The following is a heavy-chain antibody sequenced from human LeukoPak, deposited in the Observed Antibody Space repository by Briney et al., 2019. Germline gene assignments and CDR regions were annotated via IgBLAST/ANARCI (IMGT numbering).Heavy chain of an antibody. CDR3: ARDRSPCSGGSCYSGTDYYYYYGMDV. D-gene: IGHD2-15*01. CDR2: ISYDGSNK. Sequence: GGSLRLSCAASGFTFSSYWMHWVRQAPGKGLEWVAVISYDGSNKYYADSVKGRSTISRDNSKNTLYLQMNSLRAEDTAVYYCARDRSPCSGGSCYSGTDYYYYYGMDVWGQGTTVTVSS. J-gene: IGHJ6*02. V-gene: IGHV3-30-3*01. CDR1: GFTFSSYW.